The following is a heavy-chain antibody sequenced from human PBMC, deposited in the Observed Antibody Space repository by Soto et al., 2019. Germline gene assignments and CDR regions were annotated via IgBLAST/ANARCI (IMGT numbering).Heavy chain of an antibody. D-gene: IGHD3-16*01. CDR2: TYYRSKWNT. CDR3: ARGGIYYYGLDV. J-gene: IGHJ6*02. V-gene: IGHV6-1*01. Sequence: SQSLSLTCGISGDRVSSNSATWDWIRQSPSRGLEWLGRTYYRSKWNTDYAVSVKSRITINPDTSKNQFSLQLNSVTPEDTAVYYCARGGIYYYGLDVWGQGTTVTVSS. CDR1: GDRVSSNSAT.